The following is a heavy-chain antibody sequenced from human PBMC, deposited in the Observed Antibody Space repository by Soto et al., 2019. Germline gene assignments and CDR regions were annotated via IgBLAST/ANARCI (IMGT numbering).Heavy chain of an antibody. CDR1: GFTFSSYG. D-gene: IGHD2-15*01. Sequence: GSLRLSCAASGFTFSSYGMHWVRQAPGKGLEWVAVIWYDGSNKYYADSVKGRFTISRDNSKNTLYLQMNSLRAEDTAVYYCARDIVVVVAATYPNYGMDVWGQGTTVTVSS. V-gene: IGHV3-33*01. CDR2: IWYDGSNK. CDR3: ARDIVVVVAATYPNYGMDV. J-gene: IGHJ6*02.